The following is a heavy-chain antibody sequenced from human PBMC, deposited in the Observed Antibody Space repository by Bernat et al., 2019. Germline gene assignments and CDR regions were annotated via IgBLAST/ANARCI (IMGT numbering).Heavy chain of an antibody. CDR2: IYWDDDK. CDR1: GFSLSTSGVG. J-gene: IGHJ6*02. Sequence: QITLKESGPTLVKPTQTLTLTCTFSGFSLSTSGVGVGWIRQPPGKALEWLALIYWDDDKRYSPSLKSRLTITKDTSKNQVVLTMTNMDPVDTATYYCVHRPRRRYYYYYYGMDVWGQGTTVTVSS. V-gene: IGHV2-5*02. CDR3: VHRPRRRYYYYYYGMDV.